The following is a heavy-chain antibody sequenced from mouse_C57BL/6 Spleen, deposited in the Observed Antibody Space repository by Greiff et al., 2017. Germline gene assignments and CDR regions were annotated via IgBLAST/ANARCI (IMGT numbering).Heavy chain of an antibody. CDR3: AGYDCSPNWSFDV. J-gene: IGHJ1*03. Sequence: VQLQQSGPELVKPGASVKISCKASGYSFTDYYMNWVKQSNGKSLEWIGVINPNYGTTSYNQKFKGKATLTVDQSSSTAYMQLNSLTSEDTAVYDGAGYDCSPNWSFDVWGTGTTVTVSS. CDR1: GYSFTDYY. V-gene: IGHV1-39*01. CDR2: INPNYGTT. D-gene: IGHD1-1*01.